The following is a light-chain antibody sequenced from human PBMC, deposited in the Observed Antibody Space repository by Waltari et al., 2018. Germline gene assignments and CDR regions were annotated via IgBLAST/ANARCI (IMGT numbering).Light chain of an antibody. CDR1: SRDVGAYNF. CDR2: DVR. CDR3: FSYRSTFPWV. J-gene: IGLJ3*02. Sequence: QSALTQPASMSGSPGQSITISCTGTSRDVGAYNFVSWYQQHPGKTPKLIIYDVRIRPLGVSNRFSGSKSGNTASLTISGLQAEDEAVYYCFSYRSTFPWVFGGGTKVTVL. V-gene: IGLV2-14*03.